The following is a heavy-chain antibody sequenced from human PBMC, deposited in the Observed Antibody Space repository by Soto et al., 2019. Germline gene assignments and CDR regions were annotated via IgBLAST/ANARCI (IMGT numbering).Heavy chain of an antibody. D-gene: IGHD3-10*01. J-gene: IGHJ4*02. V-gene: IGHV4-59*01. CDR2: IYYSGST. CDR3: ARDENYGSGSYSY. Sequence: SETLSLTCAVEGGTISSYDWSWIRQPPGKGLEWIGYIYYSGSTNYNPSLKSRVTISVDTSKNQFSLKLSSVTAADTAVYYCARDENYGSGSYSYWGQGTLVTVSS. CDR1: GGTISSYD.